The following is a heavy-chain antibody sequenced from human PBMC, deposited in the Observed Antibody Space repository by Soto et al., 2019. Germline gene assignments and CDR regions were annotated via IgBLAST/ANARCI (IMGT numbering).Heavy chain of an antibody. CDR2: IGFDGSQQ. J-gene: IGHJ6*02. CDR3: ATKVRVTNYLYYGMDV. Sequence: GGSLRLSCAASGFSFNTSGMHWVRQAPGKGLEWVAVIGFDGSQQFYGDSVRGRFTISRDNSKNTLFLQMKSLTPEDTAVYYCATKVRVTNYLYYGMDVWGQGTTVTVSS. V-gene: IGHV3-30*03. CDR1: GFSFNTSG. D-gene: IGHD2-21*02.